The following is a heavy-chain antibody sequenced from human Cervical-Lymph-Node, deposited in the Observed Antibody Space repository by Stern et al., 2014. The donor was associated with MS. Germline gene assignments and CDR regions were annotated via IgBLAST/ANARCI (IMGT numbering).Heavy chain of an antibody. J-gene: IGHJ5*02. D-gene: IGHD3-22*01. Sequence: MQLVDSGAEVKKPGASVKVSCKASGYTFTSYDINWVRQATGQGLEWMGWMDPNSGNTGYAQKFQGRVTMTRNTSISTAYMELSSLRSEDTAVYYCARAHDSPNWFDPWGQGTLVTVSS. V-gene: IGHV1-8*01. CDR3: ARAHDSPNWFDP. CDR1: GYTFTSYD. CDR2: MDPNSGNT.